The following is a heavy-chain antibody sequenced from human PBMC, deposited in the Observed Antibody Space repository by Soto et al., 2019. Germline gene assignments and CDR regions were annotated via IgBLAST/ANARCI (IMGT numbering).Heavy chain of an antibody. V-gene: IGHV1-8*01. J-gene: IGHJ6*02. D-gene: IGHD5-18*01. Sequence: ASVKVSCKASGYTFTSYDINWVRQATGQGLEWMGWMNPNSGNTGYAQKFQGRVTMTRNTSISTAYMELSSLRSEDTAVYYCAREGGYSYGQTRTYYYYYGMDVWGQGTTVTSP. CDR2: MNPNSGNT. CDR3: AREGGYSYGQTRTYYYYYGMDV. CDR1: GYTFTSYD.